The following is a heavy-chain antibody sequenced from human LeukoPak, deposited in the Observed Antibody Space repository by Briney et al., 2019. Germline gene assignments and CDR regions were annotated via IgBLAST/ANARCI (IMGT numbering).Heavy chain of an antibody. V-gene: IGHV1-69*06. CDR3: ASKWGRECSGGSCYHAFDI. CDR2: IIPIFGTV. CDR1: GGTFSSYA. D-gene: IGHD2-15*01. J-gene: IGHJ3*02. Sequence: ASVKVSCKASGGTFSSYAISWVRQAPGQGLEWMGGIIPIFGTVNYAQKFQGRVTITADKSTSTAYMELSSLRSEDTAVYYCASKWGRECSGGSCYHAFDIWGQGTMVTVSS.